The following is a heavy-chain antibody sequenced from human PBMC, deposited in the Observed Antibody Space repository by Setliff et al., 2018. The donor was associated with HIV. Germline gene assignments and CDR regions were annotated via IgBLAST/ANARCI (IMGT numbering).Heavy chain of an antibody. CDR1: GVSISDNNW. CDR3: ASGTGWFDP. V-gene: IGHV4-4*02. J-gene: IGHJ5*02. CDR2: IYHSGST. Sequence: SETLSLTCDVSGVSISDNNWWSWVRQPPGKGREWIGEIYHSGSTNYNPSLKSRVTISVDKSKNQFSLKLSSVTAADTAVYYCASGTGWFDPWGQGTLVTVSS. D-gene: IGHD1-1*01.